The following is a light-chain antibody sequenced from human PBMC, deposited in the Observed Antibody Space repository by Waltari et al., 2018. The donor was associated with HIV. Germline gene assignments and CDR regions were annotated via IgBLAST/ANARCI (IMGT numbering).Light chain of an antibody. CDR2: KDI. Sequence: YELTQSPSMSVSPGQTARISCSGDALPMKYCFWYQQKPGQAPVLLIYKDIERPSWVTERFSASSSGTTVILTISGVQAEDEAVYYCQSTDSGGTHVVFGGGTKLTVL. CDR3: QSTDSGGTHVV. V-gene: IGLV3-25*03. CDR1: ALPMKY. J-gene: IGLJ2*01.